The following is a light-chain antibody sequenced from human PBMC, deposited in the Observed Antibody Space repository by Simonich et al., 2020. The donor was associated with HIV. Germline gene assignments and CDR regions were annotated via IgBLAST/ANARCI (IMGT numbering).Light chain of an antibody. J-gene: IGKJ2*01. Sequence: EIVMTQSPATLSVSPGERATLSCRASQSVSSNLAWYQQKPGQAPRLLIYGASTRATGIPGRFSGSGSGTEFTLTISSLQSEDFAVYYCQQRSNWSTFGQGTKLEIK. V-gene: IGKV3D-15*01. CDR1: QSVSSN. CDR3: QQRSNWST. CDR2: GAS.